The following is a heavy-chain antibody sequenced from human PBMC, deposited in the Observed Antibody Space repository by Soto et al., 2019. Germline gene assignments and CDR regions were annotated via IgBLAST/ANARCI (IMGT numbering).Heavy chain of an antibody. Sequence: SETLSLTCTVSGGSISSYYWSWIRQPPGKGLEWIGYIYYSGSTNYNPSLKSRVTISVDTSKNQFSLKLSSVTAADTAVYYCARASPPNMVRGVDWFDPWGQGTLVTVSS. D-gene: IGHD3-10*01. CDR2: IYYSGST. CDR3: ARASPPNMVRGVDWFDP. J-gene: IGHJ5*02. V-gene: IGHV4-59*01. CDR1: GGSISSYY.